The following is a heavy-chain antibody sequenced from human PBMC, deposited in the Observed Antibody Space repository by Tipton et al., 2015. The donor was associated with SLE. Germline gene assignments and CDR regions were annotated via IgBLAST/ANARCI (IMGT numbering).Heavy chain of an antibody. CDR2: IRGTGGDT. V-gene: IGHV3-23*01. CDR1: GFTFSNYA. D-gene: IGHD5-24*01. CDR3: TIGQGWLPDY. J-gene: IGHJ4*02. Sequence: GSLRLSCAASGFTFSNYAMSWVRQAPGKGLQWVSAIRGTGGDTYYADSVRGRFTISRDDSKNTLYLQMSSLSAEDTATYYCTIGQGWLPDYWGQGTLVTVSS.